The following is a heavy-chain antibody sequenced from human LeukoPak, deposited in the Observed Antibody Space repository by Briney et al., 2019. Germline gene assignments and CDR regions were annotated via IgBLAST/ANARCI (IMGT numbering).Heavy chain of an antibody. D-gene: IGHD3-9*01. CDR1: GYTFTSYA. CDR2: INAGNGNT. V-gene: IGHV1-3*01. CDR3: VRYFDWSPGAFDI. Sequence: ASVKVSCKASGYTFTSYAMHWVRQAPGQRLEWMGWINAGNGNTKYSQKFQGRVTITRDTSASTACMELSSLRSEDTAVYYCVRYFDWSPGAFDIWGQGTMVTVS. J-gene: IGHJ3*02.